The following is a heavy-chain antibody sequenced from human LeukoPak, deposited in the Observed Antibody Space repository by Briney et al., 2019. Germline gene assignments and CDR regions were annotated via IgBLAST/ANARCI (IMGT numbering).Heavy chain of an antibody. V-gene: IGHV3-7*03. CDR2: IKQDGSEK. Sequence: GGSLRLSCAASGFTFSSYWMSWVRQAPGKGLEWVANIKQDGSEKYYVDSVKGRFTISRDNAKNSLYLQMNSLRAEDTAVYYCAREIAAAGRGYFDYWGQGTLVTVSS. CDR3: AREIAAAGRGYFDY. J-gene: IGHJ4*02. CDR1: GFTFSSYW. D-gene: IGHD6-13*01.